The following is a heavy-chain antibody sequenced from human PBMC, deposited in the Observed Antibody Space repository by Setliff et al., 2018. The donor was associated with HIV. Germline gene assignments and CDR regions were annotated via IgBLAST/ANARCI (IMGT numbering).Heavy chain of an antibody. Sequence: ASVKVSCKASGYTFSNYGLSWVRQAPGQGPAWVGWINAFTGKTHYAQDFQGRVTVTTDTSTDTSYMELRSLRSDDTAIYYCAACVLQSGGLTGSYPGGFDYWGQGSLVTVSS. CDR3: AACVLQSGGLTGSYPGGFDY. V-gene: IGHV1-18*01. J-gene: IGHJ4*02. D-gene: IGHD1-26*01. CDR1: GYTFSNYG. CDR2: INAFTGKT.